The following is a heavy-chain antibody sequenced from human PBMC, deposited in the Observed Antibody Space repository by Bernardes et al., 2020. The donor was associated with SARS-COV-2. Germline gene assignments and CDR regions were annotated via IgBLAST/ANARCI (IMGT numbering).Heavy chain of an antibody. CDR3: ARGAYDTTGYYLDF. Sequence: GGSLRPSCAASGFTFSTYEMYWVRQSPGKGLEWVSYISGSGGTIYYADSVKGRFTISRDSARNSLYLQMNSLRAEDTAVYYCARGAYDTTGYYLDFWGQGTLVTVSS. V-gene: IGHV3-48*03. D-gene: IGHD3-22*01. CDR2: ISGSGGTI. CDR1: GFTFSTYE. J-gene: IGHJ4*02.